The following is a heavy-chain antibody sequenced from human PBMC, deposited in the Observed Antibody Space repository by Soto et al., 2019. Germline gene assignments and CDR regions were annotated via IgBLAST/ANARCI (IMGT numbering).Heavy chain of an antibody. CDR2: IWYDGSNN. CDR1: GFTFSSYG. J-gene: IGHJ6*02. CDR3: ASDEAGYHSGWYLYGMDV. V-gene: IGHV3-33*01. Sequence: QVQLVGSGGGVVQPGRSLRLSCAASGFTFSSYGMHWVRQAPGKGLEWVAIIWYDGSNNYYAESVKGRFTISRDNSKNPXXLHMNSLRAEDAAVEYCASDEAGYHSGWYLYGMDVWGQGTTVTVAS. D-gene: IGHD6-19*01.